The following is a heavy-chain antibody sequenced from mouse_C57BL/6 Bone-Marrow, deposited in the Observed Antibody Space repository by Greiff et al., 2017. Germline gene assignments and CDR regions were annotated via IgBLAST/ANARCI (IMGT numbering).Heavy chain of an antibody. Sequence: EVKVVESGGGLVKPGGSLKLSCAASGFTFSSYAMSWVRQTPEKRLEWVATISDGGSYTYYPDNVKGRFTISRDNAKNNLYLQMSHLKSEDTAMYYCAREGIRGNYYAMDYWGQGTSVTVSS. CDR1: GFTFSSYA. V-gene: IGHV5-4*01. J-gene: IGHJ4*01. CDR3: AREGIRGNYYAMDY. CDR2: ISDGGSYT. D-gene: IGHD1-3*01.